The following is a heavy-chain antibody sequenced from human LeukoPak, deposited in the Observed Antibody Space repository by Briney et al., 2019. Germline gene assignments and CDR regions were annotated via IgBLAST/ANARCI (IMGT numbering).Heavy chain of an antibody. CDR2: IYYSGST. V-gene: IGHV4-30-4*07. CDR3: AREVNYDLDY. CDR1: GGSISSGGYY. D-gene: IGHD3-3*01. Sequence: SETLSLTCTVSGGSISSGGYYWSWIRQPPGKGLEWIGYIYYSGSTYYNPSLKSRVTISVDTSKNQFSLKLSSVTAADTAVYYCAREVNYDLDYWGQGTLVTVSS. J-gene: IGHJ4*02.